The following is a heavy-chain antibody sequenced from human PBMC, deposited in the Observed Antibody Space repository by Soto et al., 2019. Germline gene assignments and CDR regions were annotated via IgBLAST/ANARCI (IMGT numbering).Heavy chain of an antibody. J-gene: IGHJ4*02. CDR2: INTYNGNT. CDR3: ARGKGAYSSGYYYRSPPQQNDY. D-gene: IGHD3-22*01. CDR1: GYTYTTYG. Sequence: ASVKVSCKASGYTYTTYGISWVRHAPGQGLEWMGWINTYNGNTNYAQKVQGRVTMTPDTSTSTAYMELRSLRSDDTAVYYCARGKGAYSSGYYYRSPPQQNDYWGQGTLVTVSS. V-gene: IGHV1-18*01.